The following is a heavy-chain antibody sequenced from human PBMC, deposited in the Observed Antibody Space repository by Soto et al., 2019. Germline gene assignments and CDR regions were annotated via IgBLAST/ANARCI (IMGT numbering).Heavy chain of an antibody. CDR2: IVVASGQT. J-gene: IGHJ6*02. Sequence: GTSVKVSCKDSGYPLTGNCLKRVRQAHGQRLEWIGWIVVASGQTNYAQNFRGRVAITRDTSTATAYIELTGLTSEDTAVYFCSADRPDIGVGWWVWGQGTTVTVSS. CDR1: GYPLTGNC. D-gene: IGHD2-15*01. V-gene: IGHV1-58*01. CDR3: SADRPDIGVGWWV.